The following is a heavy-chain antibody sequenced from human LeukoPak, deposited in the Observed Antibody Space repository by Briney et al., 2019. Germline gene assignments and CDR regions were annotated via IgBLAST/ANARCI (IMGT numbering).Heavy chain of an antibody. CDR3: ARVSESGNSDY. CDR2: IWYDGKNK. J-gene: IGHJ4*02. Sequence: GGSLRLSCAASGFNFTGYGIHWVRQVQGKGLDWVAVIWYDGKNKHYADSVKGRFTISRDTSKNTVYLQMNSLRAEDTAVYYCARVSESGNSDYWGQGTLVTVSS. V-gene: IGHV3-33*01. D-gene: IGHD4-23*01. CDR1: GFNFTGYG.